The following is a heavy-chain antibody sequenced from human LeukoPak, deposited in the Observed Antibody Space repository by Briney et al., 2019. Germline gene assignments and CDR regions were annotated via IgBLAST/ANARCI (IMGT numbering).Heavy chain of an antibody. Sequence: PSETLSLTCTVSGVSISSSSYYWGWIRQPPGKGLEWIGSIYYSGSTYYNPSLKSRVTISVDTSKNQFSLKLSSVTAADTAVYYCASTPIQAVEYFDCWGQGTLVTVSS. CDR2: IYYSGST. CDR1: GVSISSSSYY. V-gene: IGHV4-39*01. J-gene: IGHJ4*02. CDR3: ASTPIQAVEYFDC.